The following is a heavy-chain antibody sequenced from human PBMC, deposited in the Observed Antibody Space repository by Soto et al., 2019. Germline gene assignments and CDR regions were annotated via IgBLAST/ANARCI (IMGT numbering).Heavy chain of an antibody. CDR3: ARDFRTYSHGVDV. Sequence: ASVKVSCKASGYPFTGPYIYWVRQAPGQGLEWMGWINPSSGGTEFAEKFQGRVTVTRDTSIRTVFLELSSLTSDDTGVYFCARDFRTYSHGVDVWGQGTAVTVSS. D-gene: IGHD4-4*01. CDR2: INPSSGGT. V-gene: IGHV1-2*02. J-gene: IGHJ6*02. CDR1: GYPFTGPY.